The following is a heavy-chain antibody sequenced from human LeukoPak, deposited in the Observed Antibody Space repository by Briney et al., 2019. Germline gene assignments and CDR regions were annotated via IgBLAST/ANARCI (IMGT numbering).Heavy chain of an antibody. Sequence: GGSLRLSCAASGFTFSNAWMSWVRQAPGKGLEWVGRIKSKTDGGTTDYAAPVKGRFTISRDDSTNALYLQMNSMKTEDTAVYYCTTEYYSYVYNYWGQGTLVIVSS. CDR1: GFTFSNAW. D-gene: IGHD5-18*01. J-gene: IGHJ4*02. CDR2: IKSKTDGGTT. CDR3: TTEYYSYVYNY. V-gene: IGHV3-15*01.